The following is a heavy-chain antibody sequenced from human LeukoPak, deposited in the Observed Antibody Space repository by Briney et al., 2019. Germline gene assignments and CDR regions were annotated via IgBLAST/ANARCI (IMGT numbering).Heavy chain of an antibody. CDR3: VISGVVVVAATGDYMDV. J-gene: IGHJ6*03. D-gene: IGHD2-15*01. CDR2: ISSSSGYI. CDR1: GFTFSNYS. Sequence: GGSLRLSCAASGFTFSNYSMNWVRQAPGKGLEWVSSISSSSGYIYNADLVKGRFTISRDNAKNSLYLQMNSLRAEDTAVYYCVISGVVVVAATGDYMDVWGKGTTVTVSS. V-gene: IGHV3-21*01.